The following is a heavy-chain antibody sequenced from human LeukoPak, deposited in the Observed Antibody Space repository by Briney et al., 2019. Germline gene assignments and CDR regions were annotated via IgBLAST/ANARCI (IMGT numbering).Heavy chain of an antibody. V-gene: IGHV4-61*02. Sequence: PSETLSLTCTVSGGSISSGSYYWSWIRQPAGKGLEWIGRIYTSGSTNYNPSLKSRVTISVDTSKNQFSLKLSSVTAADTAVYYCARDWFVAATRNYDYWGQGTLVTVSS. CDR1: GGSISSGSYY. D-gene: IGHD2-15*01. CDR2: IYTSGST. CDR3: ARDWFVAATRNYDY. J-gene: IGHJ4*02.